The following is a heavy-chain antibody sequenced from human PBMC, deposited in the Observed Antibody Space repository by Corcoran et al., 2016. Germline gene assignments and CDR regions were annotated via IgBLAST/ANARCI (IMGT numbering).Heavy chain of an antibody. D-gene: IGHD5-18*01. CDR1: GGSISSSNW. J-gene: IGHJ2*01. CDR3: ARVTAMAKGTQFWYFDL. CDR2: IYHSGST. Sequence: QVQLQESGPGLVKPSGTLSLPCAVSGGSISSSNWWSWVRQPPGKGLEWIGEIYHSGSTNYNPSLQSRVTISVDKSKNQFSLKLSSVTAADTAVYYCARVTAMAKGTQFWYFDLWGRRTLVTVSS. V-gene: IGHV4-4*02.